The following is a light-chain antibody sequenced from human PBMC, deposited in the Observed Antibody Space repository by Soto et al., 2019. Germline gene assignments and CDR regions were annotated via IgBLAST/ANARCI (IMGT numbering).Light chain of an antibody. J-gene: IGKJ4*01. CDR2: GAF. Sequence: EIVMTQSPVTLSVSPGERATLSCRASQSVSSNLAWYQQKPGQAPSLLIYGAFTRATGIPARFSGSGSGTDFTLTISSLEPEDFAVFYCQQRSNWPPTFGGGTKVDIK. CDR3: QQRSNWPPT. V-gene: IGKV3-11*01. CDR1: QSVSSN.